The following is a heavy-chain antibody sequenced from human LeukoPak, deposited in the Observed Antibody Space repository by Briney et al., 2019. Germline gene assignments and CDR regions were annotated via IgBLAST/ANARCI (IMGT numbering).Heavy chain of an antibody. D-gene: IGHD3-22*01. CDR2: IYSGGST. CDR3: ARDAAYDSSGALDY. J-gene: IGHJ4*02. V-gene: IGHV3-66*01. Sequence: PGGSLRLSCAASGFTFSSYEMNWVRQAPGKGLEWVSVIYSGGSTYYADSVKGRFTISRDNSKNTLYLQMNSLRAEDTAVYYCARDAAYDSSGALDYWGQGTLVTVSS. CDR1: GFTFSSYE.